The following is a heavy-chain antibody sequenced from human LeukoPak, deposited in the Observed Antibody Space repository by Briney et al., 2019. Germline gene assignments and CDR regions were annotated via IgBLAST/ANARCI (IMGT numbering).Heavy chain of an antibody. Sequence: ASVKVSCKASGYTFTGYYMHWVRQAPGQGLEWMGWINPNSGGTNYAQKFQGRVTMTRDTSISTAYMELSRLRSDDTAVYYCASGGYCSGGSCYEGSFKYWGQGTLVTVSS. J-gene: IGHJ4*02. CDR2: INPNSGGT. CDR3: ASGGYCSGGSCYEGSFKY. V-gene: IGHV1-2*02. D-gene: IGHD2-15*01. CDR1: GYTFTGYY.